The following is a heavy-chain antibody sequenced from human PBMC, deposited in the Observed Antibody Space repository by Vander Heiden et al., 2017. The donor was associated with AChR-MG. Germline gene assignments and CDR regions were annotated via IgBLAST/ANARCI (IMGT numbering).Heavy chain of an antibody. D-gene: IGHD6-13*01. Sequence: EVQLVESGGGWVQPGRSLILSCAASGFTLDDYAMHWVRQAPGKGLEWVSGISWNSGSIGYADSVKGRFTISRDNAKNSLYLQMNSLRAEDTALYYCAKDMRIAAAGYFDYWGQGTLVTVSS. CDR2: ISWNSGSI. CDR3: AKDMRIAAAGYFDY. V-gene: IGHV3-9*01. CDR1: GFTLDDYA. J-gene: IGHJ4*02.